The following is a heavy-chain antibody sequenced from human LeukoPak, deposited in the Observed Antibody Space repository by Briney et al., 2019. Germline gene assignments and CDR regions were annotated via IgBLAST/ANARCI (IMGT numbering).Heavy chain of an antibody. CDR1: GGSISSSSYY. V-gene: IGHV4-39*01. Sequence: PSETLSLTCTVSGGSISSSSYYWGWIRQPPGKELEWFGSIYYSGSTYYNPSLKRRVTISVDPSKNQSSLKLSSVTAADTAVYYWARQAPHREGYNTRQFDYWGQGTLVTVSS. CDR3: ARQAPHREGYNTRQFDY. CDR2: IYYSGST. D-gene: IGHD5-24*01. J-gene: IGHJ4*02.